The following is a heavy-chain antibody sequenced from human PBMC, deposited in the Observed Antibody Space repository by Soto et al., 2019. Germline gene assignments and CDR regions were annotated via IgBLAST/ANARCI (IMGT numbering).Heavy chain of an antibody. D-gene: IGHD3-16*01. Sequence: TSETPSLTCTVSGGSIRSGDYYWSWIRQPPGKGLEWIGYIYYSGSTYYNPSLKSRVTISVDASKNQFSLKLSSVTAADTAVYYCARAKGYDYVVPSVGSHNWFDPWGQGTLVTVSS. CDR2: IYYSGST. J-gene: IGHJ5*02. CDR1: GGSIRSGDYY. CDR3: ARAKGYDYVVPSVGSHNWFDP. V-gene: IGHV4-30-4*01.